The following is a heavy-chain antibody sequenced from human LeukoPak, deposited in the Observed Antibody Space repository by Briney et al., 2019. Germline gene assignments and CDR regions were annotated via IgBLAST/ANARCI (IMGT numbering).Heavy chain of an antibody. CDR3: ARDLGRDAFDI. V-gene: IGHV1-69*05. CDR1: GGTFSSYA. CDR2: IIPIFGTA. D-gene: IGHD3/OR15-3a*01. J-gene: IGHJ3*02. Sequence: SVKVSCKASGGTFSSYAISWVRQAPGQGLEWMGGIIPIFGTANYAQKFQGRVTITTDESTSTAYMELSRLRSDDTAVYYCARDLGRDAFDIWAKGQWSPSLQ.